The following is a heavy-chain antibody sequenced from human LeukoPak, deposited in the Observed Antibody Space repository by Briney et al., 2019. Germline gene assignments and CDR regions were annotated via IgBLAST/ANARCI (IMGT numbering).Heavy chain of an antibody. J-gene: IGHJ5*02. D-gene: IGHD3-10*01. CDR3: ARDRYYGSGSYYNVASWFDP. CDR1: GFTFTTYW. CDR2: IKQGGSER. V-gene: IGHV3-7*01. Sequence: GGSLRLSCAPSGFTFTTYWMGWVRQSPVKGLGWVASIKQGGSERHYVDSVKGRFTISRDNAQNSLYLQMNSLRAEDTAVYYCARDRYYGSGSYYNVASWFDPWGQGTLVTVSS.